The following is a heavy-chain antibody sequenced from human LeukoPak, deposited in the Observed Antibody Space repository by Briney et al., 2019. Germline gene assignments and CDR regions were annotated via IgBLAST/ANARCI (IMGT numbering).Heavy chain of an antibody. CDR2: INPNSGGT. J-gene: IGHJ4*02. V-gene: IGHV1-2*02. CDR3: ARDAAYCGGDCYFGNLDS. CDR1: GYTFTGYY. D-gene: IGHD2-21*02. Sequence: ASVKVSCKASGYTFTGYYMHWVRQAPGQGLEWMGCINPNSGGTNYAQKFQGRVTMTRDTSISTAYMELSRLRSDDTAVYYCARDAAYCGGDCYFGNLDSWGQGTLVTVSS.